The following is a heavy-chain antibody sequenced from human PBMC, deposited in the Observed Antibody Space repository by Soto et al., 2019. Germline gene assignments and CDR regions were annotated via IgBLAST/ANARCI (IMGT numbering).Heavy chain of an antibody. CDR3: ARSLFLASTDTETFDY. J-gene: IGHJ4*02. CDR1: RFTFSSYA. D-gene: IGHD3-3*02. V-gene: IGHV3-23*01. Sequence: AGGSLRLSCAASRFTFSSYAMSWVRQAPGKGLEWVSSISGGGNDAYYADSVEGRFTISRDNSQNTLYLQMSSLRADDTAVYYCARSLFLASTDTETFDYWGQGALVTVSS. CDR2: ISGGGNDA.